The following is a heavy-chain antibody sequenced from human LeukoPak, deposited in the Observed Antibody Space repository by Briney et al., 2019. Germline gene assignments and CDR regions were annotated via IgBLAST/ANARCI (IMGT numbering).Heavy chain of an antibody. V-gene: IGHV3-30*04. D-gene: IGHD6-13*01. CDR2: ISYDGSNK. CDR1: GFTFSSYV. CDR3: ARAAGPRYYFDY. Sequence: GGSLRLSCAASGFTFSSYVMHWVRQAPGKGLEWVAVISYDGSNKYYADSVKGRFTISRDNSKNTLYLQMNSLRAEDTAVYYCARAAGPRYYFDYWGQGTLVTVSS. J-gene: IGHJ4*02.